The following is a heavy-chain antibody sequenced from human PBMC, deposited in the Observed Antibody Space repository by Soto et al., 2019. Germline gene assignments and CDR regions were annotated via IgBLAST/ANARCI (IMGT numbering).Heavy chain of an antibody. Sequence: SVKVSCKASGYTFPSYGISWVRQAPGQGLEWMGRIIPILGIANYAQKFQGRVTITADKSTSTAYMELSSLRSEDTAAYYCARGPEHIVVVTASNWFDPWGQGTLVTVSS. CDR1: GYTFPSYG. CDR3: ARGPEHIVVVTASNWFDP. CDR2: IIPILGIA. J-gene: IGHJ5*02. V-gene: IGHV1-69*04. D-gene: IGHD2-21*02.